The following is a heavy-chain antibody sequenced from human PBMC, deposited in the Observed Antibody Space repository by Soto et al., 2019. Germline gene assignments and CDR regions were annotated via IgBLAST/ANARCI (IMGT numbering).Heavy chain of an antibody. Sequence: QVQLVQSGADVKKPGASVKVSCKASGYTFSDYGISWVRQAPGQGLEWMGWISAYNGNTDYAQKFQGRVTMTPDTSTSTAYMELRGLRSDDTAVYYCARDRSTGDYWGQGTLITVSA. CDR1: GYTFSDYG. J-gene: IGHJ4*02. CDR2: ISAYNGNT. V-gene: IGHV1-18*01. CDR3: ARDRSTGDY.